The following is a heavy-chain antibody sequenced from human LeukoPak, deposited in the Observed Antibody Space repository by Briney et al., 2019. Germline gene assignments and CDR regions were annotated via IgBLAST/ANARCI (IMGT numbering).Heavy chain of an antibody. CDR3: ARGLFIAARGGFDY. Sequence: KPSETLSLTCAVYGVSFSGYYWSWLRQPPGKGLEWVGEINHSGSTNYNPSLKSRVTISVHTSKNQFSLKLSSVTAADTAVYYCARGLFIAARGGFDYWGQGTLVTVSA. D-gene: IGHD6-6*01. CDR2: INHSGST. V-gene: IGHV4-34*01. CDR1: GVSFSGYY. J-gene: IGHJ4*02.